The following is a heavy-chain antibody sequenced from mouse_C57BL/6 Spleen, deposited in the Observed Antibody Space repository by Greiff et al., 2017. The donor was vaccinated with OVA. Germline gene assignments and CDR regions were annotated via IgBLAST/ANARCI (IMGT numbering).Heavy chain of an antibody. J-gene: IGHJ2*01. CDR3: ARPYCDY. CDR2: INPNNGGT. V-gene: IGHV1-26*01. CDR1: GYTFTDYY. Sequence: EVQLQQSGPELVKPGASVKISCKASGYTFTDYYMNWVKQSHGKSLEWIGDINPNNGGTSYNQKFKGKATLTVDKSSSTAYMELRSLTSEDSAVYYCARPYCDYWGQGTTLTVSS.